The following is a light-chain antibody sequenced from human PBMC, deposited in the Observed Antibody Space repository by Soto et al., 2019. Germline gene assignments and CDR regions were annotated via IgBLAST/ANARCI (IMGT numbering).Light chain of an antibody. V-gene: IGKV1-39*01. Sequence: IQMTQSPSSLSASVGDRVTITCRASQTIDNYLNWYQEKPGKAPELLIYTTSTLQSEVPSRFSGSGSETDFTLTISSLQPEDFATYYCQQSYSLPLTFGGGTKVEIK. CDR2: TTS. CDR3: QQSYSLPLT. J-gene: IGKJ4*01. CDR1: QTIDNY.